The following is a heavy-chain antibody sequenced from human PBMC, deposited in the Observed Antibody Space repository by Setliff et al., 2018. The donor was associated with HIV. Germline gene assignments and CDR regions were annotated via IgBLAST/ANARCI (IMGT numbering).Heavy chain of an antibody. CDR2: IYPDDSDA. D-gene: IGHD5-12*01. Sequence: GESLKLSCKGSGYTFTNYWIAWVRQMPGKGLEWMGVIYPDDSDARYSPSFQGQVTFSADRFINSAYLQWNTLKASDTAIYYCARRRINGYDYYTYDVWVQGTMVTVSS. J-gene: IGHJ3*01. CDR1: GYTFTNYW. CDR3: ARRRINGYDYYTYDV. V-gene: IGHV5-51*01.